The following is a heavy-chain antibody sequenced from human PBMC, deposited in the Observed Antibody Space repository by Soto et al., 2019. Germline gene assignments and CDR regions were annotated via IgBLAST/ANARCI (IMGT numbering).Heavy chain of an antibody. CDR3: AKDIRVSNDYYGMDV. Sequence: PGGSLRLSCAASGFIFEDYAMYWVRQAPGKGLEWVSGISWNSGSIGYADSVKGRFTISRDNAKNSLDLQMNSLRPEDTALYYCAKDIRVSNDYYGMDVWGQGTTVTVSS. J-gene: IGHJ6*02. D-gene: IGHD6-13*01. V-gene: IGHV3-9*01. CDR1: GFIFEDYA. CDR2: ISWNSGSI.